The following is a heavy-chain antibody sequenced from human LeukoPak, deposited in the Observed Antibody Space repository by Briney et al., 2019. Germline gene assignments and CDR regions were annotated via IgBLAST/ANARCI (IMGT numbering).Heavy chain of an antibody. CDR2: FDPEDGET. CDR3: ATYIAPSKGELRN. Sequence: GASVKVSCKVSGYTLTELSMHWVRQAPGKGLEWMGGFDPEDGETTYAQKFQGRVTMTEGTSTDTAYMELSSLRSEDTAVYYCATYIAPSKGELRNWGQGTLVTVSS. D-gene: IGHD1-26*01. CDR1: GYTLTELS. J-gene: IGHJ4*02. V-gene: IGHV1-24*01.